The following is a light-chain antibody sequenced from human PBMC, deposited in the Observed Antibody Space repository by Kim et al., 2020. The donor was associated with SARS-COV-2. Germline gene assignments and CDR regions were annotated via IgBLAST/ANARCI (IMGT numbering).Light chain of an antibody. J-gene: IGKJ4*01. CDR3: QQYNKWPLT. CDR2: RAS. CDR1: QSVSNT. Sequence: SVSPGESAALSCRASQSVSNTLAWYQQKPGQAPRLLIYRASTRATGVPARFSGSGSGTEFTLTISSLQSEDLAVYYCQQYNKWPLTFGGGTKVEI. V-gene: IGKV3-15*01.